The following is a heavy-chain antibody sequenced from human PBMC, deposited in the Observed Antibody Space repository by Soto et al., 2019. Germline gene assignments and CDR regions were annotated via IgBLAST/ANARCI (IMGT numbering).Heavy chain of an antibody. CDR1: GYSFPDYG. V-gene: IGHV1-18*01. Sequence: QVQLVQSGGEVKKPGASVKVSCEASGYSFPDYGITWVRRAPGQGLEWMGWISVYNGYTKYAKNFQGRLTMTTDTSTNTAYMELRSLRSDDTAVYYCARGDADYEGSWFDSWGQGTLVTVSS. CDR2: ISVYNGYT. D-gene: IGHD4-17*01. CDR3: ARGDADYEGSWFDS. J-gene: IGHJ5*01.